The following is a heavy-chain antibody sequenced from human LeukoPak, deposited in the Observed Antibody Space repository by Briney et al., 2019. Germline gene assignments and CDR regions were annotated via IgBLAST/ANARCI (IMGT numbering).Heavy chain of an antibody. J-gene: IGHJ6*02. Sequence: SETLSLTCTVSGGSISGSTYYWAWIRQPPGKGLEWIGSVYYTGNTYHNPSLKSRVTISVDTSKNQFSLRLSSLAAADTAVYYCARHRPICGGDCYAGANYYYYCDMDVWGQGTTVTVSS. CDR1: GGSISGSTYY. CDR2: VYYTGNT. CDR3: ARHRPICGGDCYAGANYYYYCDMDV. V-gene: IGHV4-39*07. D-gene: IGHD2-21*02.